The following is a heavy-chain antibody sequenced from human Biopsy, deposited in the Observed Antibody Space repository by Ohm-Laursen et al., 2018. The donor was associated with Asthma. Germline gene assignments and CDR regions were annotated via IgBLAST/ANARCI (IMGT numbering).Heavy chain of an antibody. D-gene: IGHD3-22*01. CDR3: VGHQYSSSWSTFDY. CDR1: GGSITSSSYY. V-gene: IGHV4-39*01. Sequence: SHTLSLTSTVSGGSITSSSYYCGWIRQPPGKGMEWIGRMYPSGSPYYHPSLKSRATISVDTSKNQLSLKMSSVTAADTAVYFCVGHQYSSSWSTFDYWGQGALVTVSS. J-gene: IGHJ4*02. CDR2: MYPSGSP.